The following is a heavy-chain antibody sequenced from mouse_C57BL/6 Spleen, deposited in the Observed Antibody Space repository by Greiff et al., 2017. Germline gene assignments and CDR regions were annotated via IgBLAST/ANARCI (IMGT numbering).Heavy chain of an antibody. Sequence: QVQLQQPGAELVKPGASVKMSCKASGYTFTSYWITWVKQRPGQGLEWIGDIYPGSGSTNYNEKFKSKATLTVDTSSSTAYMQLSSLTSEDSAVYYCARSAYYSNLFDYWGQGTTLTVSS. CDR1: GYTFTSYW. CDR3: ARSAYYSNLFDY. D-gene: IGHD2-5*01. V-gene: IGHV1-55*01. CDR2: IYPGSGST. J-gene: IGHJ2*01.